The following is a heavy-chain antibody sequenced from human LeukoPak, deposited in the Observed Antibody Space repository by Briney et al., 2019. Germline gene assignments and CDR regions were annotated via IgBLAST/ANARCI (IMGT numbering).Heavy chain of an antibody. D-gene: IGHD1-1*01. Sequence: ASVKVSCKASGDTFTSSGINWVRQATGQGLEWMGWMNPNSGNTGYAQKFQGRVTMTRNTSISTAYMELSSLRSEDTAVYYCARDQRGNYYYGMDVWGQGTTVTVSS. CDR3: ARDQRGNYYYGMDV. V-gene: IGHV1-8*01. CDR1: GDTFTSSG. CDR2: MNPNSGNT. J-gene: IGHJ6*02.